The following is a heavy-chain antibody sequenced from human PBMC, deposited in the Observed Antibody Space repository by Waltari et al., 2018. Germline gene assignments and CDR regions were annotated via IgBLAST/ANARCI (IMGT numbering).Heavy chain of an antibody. CDR3: ARPVGNET. J-gene: IGHJ5*02. Sequence: EVQLVESGGGLVQPGGSLRLSCAASGFSVSGVYMTWVRQAPGKGIQWGSIIYSGGSTYYADSVKGRFTISRDNSKNTVFLQMNSLRVDDTAVYYCARPVGNETWGQGTLVTVSS. D-gene: IGHD1-26*01. V-gene: IGHV3-53*01. CDR1: GFSVSGVY. CDR2: IYSGGST.